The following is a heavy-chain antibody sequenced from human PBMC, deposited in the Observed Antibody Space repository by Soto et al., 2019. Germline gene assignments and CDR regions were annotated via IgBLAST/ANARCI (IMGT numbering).Heavy chain of an antibody. CDR3: VRELLPGLFDY. CDR2: ISSSGSTI. V-gene: IGHV3-48*03. D-gene: IGHD2-15*01. CDR1: GFTFSSYE. Sequence: GGSLRLSCAASGFTFSSYEMNWVRQAPGKGLEWVSYISSSGSTIYYADSVKGRFTISRDNAKNSLYLQMNSLRAEDTAVYYCVRELLPGLFDYWGQGTLVTVSS. J-gene: IGHJ4*02.